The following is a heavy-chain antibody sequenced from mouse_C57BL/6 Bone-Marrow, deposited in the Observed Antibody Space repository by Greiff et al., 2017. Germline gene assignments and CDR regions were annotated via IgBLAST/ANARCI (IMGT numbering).Heavy chain of an antibody. Sequence: DVKLVESGGGLVKPGGSLKLSCAASGFTFSSYAMSWVRQTPEKRLEWVATISDGGSYTYYPDNVKGRFTISRDNAKNNLYLQMSHLKSEDTAMYYCARDQEVTLFDYWGQGTTLTVSS. CDR2: ISDGGSYT. CDR3: ARDQEVTLFDY. CDR1: GFTFSSYA. V-gene: IGHV5-4*01. J-gene: IGHJ2*01. D-gene: IGHD2-3*01.